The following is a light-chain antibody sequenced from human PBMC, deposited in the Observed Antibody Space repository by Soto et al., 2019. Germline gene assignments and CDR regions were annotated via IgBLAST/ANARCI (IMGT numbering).Light chain of an antibody. V-gene: IGKV1-5*01. Sequence: DIQMTQSPASLSASVGDRVAITCRASQPISSSLNWYQQKPGLAPTLLIYAASNLQSGVPSRFSGSGSGTEFTLTISSLQPDDFATYYCQQYNSYLYTFGQGTKLEIK. CDR1: QPISSS. CDR3: QQYNSYLYT. J-gene: IGKJ2*01. CDR2: AAS.